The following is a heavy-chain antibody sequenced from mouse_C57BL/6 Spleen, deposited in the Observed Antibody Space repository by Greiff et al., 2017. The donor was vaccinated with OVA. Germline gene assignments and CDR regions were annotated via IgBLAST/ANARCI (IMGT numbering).Heavy chain of an antibody. J-gene: IGHJ1*03. CDR2: ISNLAYSI. D-gene: IGHD3-2*02. Sequence: EVQGVESGGGLVQPGGSLKLSCAASGFTFSDYGMAWVRQAPRKGPEWVAFISNLAYSIYYADTVTGRFTISRENAKNTLYLEMSSLRSEDTAMYYCARRGLSGYFDVWGTGTTVTVSS. CDR1: GFTFSDYG. CDR3: ARRGLSGYFDV. V-gene: IGHV5-15*01.